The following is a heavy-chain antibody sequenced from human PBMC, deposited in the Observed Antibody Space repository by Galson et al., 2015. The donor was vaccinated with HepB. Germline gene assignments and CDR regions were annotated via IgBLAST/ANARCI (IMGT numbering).Heavy chain of an antibody. J-gene: IGHJ5*02. D-gene: IGHD1-26*01. CDR1: GYTFTGYY. V-gene: IGHV1-2*04. CDR3: ARGPPISSVGATRGWFDP. CDR2: INPNSGGT. Sequence: SVKVSCKASGYTFTGYYMHWVRQAPGQGLEWMGWINPNSGGTNYAQKFQGWVTMTRDTSISTAYMELSGLRSDDTAVYYCARGPPISSVGATRGWFDPWGQGTLVTVSS.